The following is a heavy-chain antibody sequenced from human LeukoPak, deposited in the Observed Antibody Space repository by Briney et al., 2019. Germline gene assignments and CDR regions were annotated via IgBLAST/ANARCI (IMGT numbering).Heavy chain of an antibody. J-gene: IGHJ4*02. V-gene: IGHV1-46*01. Sequence: ASVTVSCKASVYSFTSYYIHWVRQAPGQGLEWMGIINPSGGSTSYAQKFQGRVIMTRDTSTSTVYMDLSSLRSEDTAVYYCATDGSSTDDYYFDYWGQGTLVTVSS. CDR3: ATDGSSTDDYYFDY. CDR2: INPSGGST. D-gene: IGHD2-2*01. CDR1: VYSFTSYY.